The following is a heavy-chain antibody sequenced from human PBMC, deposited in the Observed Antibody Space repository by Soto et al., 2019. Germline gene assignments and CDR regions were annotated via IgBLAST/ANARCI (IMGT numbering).Heavy chain of an antibody. J-gene: IGHJ4*02. V-gene: IGHV1-18*01. CDR1: GYTFTSYG. D-gene: IGHD3-22*01. Sequence: GASVKVSCKASGYTFTSYGISWVRQAPGQGLEWMGWISAYNGNTNYAQKLQGRVTMTTDTSTSTAYIELRSLRSDDTAVYYCARTRLSITMIVVVMDSDYWGQGTLVTVSS. CDR3: ARTRLSITMIVVVMDSDY. CDR2: ISAYNGNT.